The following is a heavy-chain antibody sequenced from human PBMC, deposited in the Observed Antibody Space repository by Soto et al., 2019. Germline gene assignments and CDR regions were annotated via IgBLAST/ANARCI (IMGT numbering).Heavy chain of an antibody. CDR3: TREFAIVVVVAATHAFDI. D-gene: IGHD2-15*01. J-gene: IGHJ3*02. CDR2: IKSKTDGGTT. CDR1: GFTFSKAW. V-gene: IGHV3-15*07. Sequence: PGGSPRLSFAASGFTFSKAWMNWVRQAPGKGLEWVGRIKSKTDGGTTDYAAPVKGRFTISRDDSKNTLYLQMNSLKTEDTAVYYCTREFAIVVVVAATHAFDIWGQGTMVTVS.